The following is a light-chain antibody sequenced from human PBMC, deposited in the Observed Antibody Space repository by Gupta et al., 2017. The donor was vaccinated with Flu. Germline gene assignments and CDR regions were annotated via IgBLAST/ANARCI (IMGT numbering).Light chain of an antibody. CDR3: QHTDSTPST. CDR2: GAS. CDR1: QSITTH. Sequence: DIQLTPSSASLSAFVGDRVNITCRASQSITTHLNWYQQKPGKAPKLLMYGASSLESGVPSRFSGSGSGTDFTLTITSLQPDDFATYYCQHTDSTPSTFGPGTKLEI. J-gene: IGKJ2*01. V-gene: IGKV1-39*01.